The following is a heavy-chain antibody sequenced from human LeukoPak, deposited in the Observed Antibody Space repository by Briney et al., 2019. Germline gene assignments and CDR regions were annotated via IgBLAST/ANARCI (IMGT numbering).Heavy chain of an antibody. CDR2: IKSKTDGGTT. CDR1: GFTFSNAW. CDR3: TTDHRNDFWSGYYEPKTFDY. Sequence: GGSLRLSCAASGFTFSNAWMSWVRQAPGKGLEWVGRIKSKTDGGTTDYTAPVKGRFTISRDDSKNTLYLQMNSLKTEDTAVYYCTTDHRNDFWSGYYEPKTFDYWGQGTLVTVSS. J-gene: IGHJ4*02. V-gene: IGHV3-15*01. D-gene: IGHD3-3*01.